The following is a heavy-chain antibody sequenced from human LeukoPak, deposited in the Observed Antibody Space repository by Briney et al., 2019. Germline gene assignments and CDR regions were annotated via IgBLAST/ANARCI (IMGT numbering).Heavy chain of an antibody. CDR3: AREYSNNRYYYYGMDV. V-gene: IGHV3-30*04. D-gene: IGHD4-11*01. J-gene: IGHJ6*02. Sequence: GRSLRLSCAASGFTFSSYAMHWVRQAPGKGLEWVAVISYDVRNKYYADSVKGRFTISRDNSKNTLYLQRNSLRAEDQAVYYCAREYSNNRYYYYGMDVWGQGTTVTVSS. CDR2: ISYDVRNK. CDR1: GFTFSSYA.